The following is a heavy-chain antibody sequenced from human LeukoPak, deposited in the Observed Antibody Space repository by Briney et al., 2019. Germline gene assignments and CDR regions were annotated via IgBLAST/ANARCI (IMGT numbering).Heavy chain of an antibody. D-gene: IGHD1-1*01. V-gene: IGHV4-39*01. Sequence: SETLSLTCTVSGDSITSNSYYWVWVRQPPGKGLEWMGSINYSGRTFYSSSLKSRGTISVDTSRNQFSLKVTSVTAADTAVYSCARLSTSDTDGNYFDFWGQGTLVTVSS. CDR2: INYSGRT. J-gene: IGHJ4*02. CDR3: ARLSTSDTDGNYFDF. CDR1: GDSITSNSYY.